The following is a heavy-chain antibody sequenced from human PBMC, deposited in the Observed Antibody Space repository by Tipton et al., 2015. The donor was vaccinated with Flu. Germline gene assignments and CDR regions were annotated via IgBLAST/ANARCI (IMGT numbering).Heavy chain of an antibody. D-gene: IGHD2/OR15-2a*01. CDR1: GFIFSTYG. J-gene: IGHJ4*02. Sequence: QLVQSGGGVVQPGRSLRLSCAASGFIFSTYGMHWVRQAPGKGLERVTVIWYDGSNKYYADSVKGRFTISRDNSKNIVYLQMNSLRAEDTAVYYCARDKNEFYAFENWAQGTLVTVSS. CDR3: ARDKNEFYAFEN. V-gene: IGHV3-33*01. CDR2: IWYDGSNK.